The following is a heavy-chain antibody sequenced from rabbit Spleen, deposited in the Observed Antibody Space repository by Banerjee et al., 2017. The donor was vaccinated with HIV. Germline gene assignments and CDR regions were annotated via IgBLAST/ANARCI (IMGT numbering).Heavy chain of an antibody. D-gene: IGHD8-1*01. CDR1: GLDFSSSYW. CDR2: IDAGSSGFT. CDR3: ARDTASSFSSYGMDL. V-gene: IGHV1S40*01. Sequence: QSLEESGGDLVKPGASLTLTCTASGLDFSSSYWICWVRQAPGKGLEWIACIDAGSSGFTYFATWAKGRFTISKTSSTTATLQMTRLTAADTATYFCARDTASSFSSYGMDLWGPGTLVTVS. J-gene: IGHJ6*01.